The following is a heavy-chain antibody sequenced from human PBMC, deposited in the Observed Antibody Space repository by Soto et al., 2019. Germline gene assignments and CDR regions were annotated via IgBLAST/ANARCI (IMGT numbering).Heavy chain of an antibody. CDR3: ARGQDSAKIGY. V-gene: IGHV4-34*01. CDR1: GGSVSGYY. J-gene: IGHJ4*02. D-gene: IGHD5-18*01. CDR2: IHPSGVN. Sequence: SETLSLTCAVHGGSVSGYYWTWIRQPPGKGLEWIGEIHPSGVNNYNASLSSQVAMSLDSSKNQFSLTLTSIIVADTAVYYCARGQDSAKIGYWGRGTLVTVSA.